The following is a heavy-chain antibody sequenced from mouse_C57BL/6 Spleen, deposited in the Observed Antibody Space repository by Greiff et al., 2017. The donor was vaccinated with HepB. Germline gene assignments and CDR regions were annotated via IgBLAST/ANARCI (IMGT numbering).Heavy chain of an antibody. Sequence: VQLQQSGAELVKPGASVKLSCKASGYTFTEYTIHWVKQRSGQGLEWIGWFYPGSGSIKYNEKFKDKATLTADKSSSTVYMELSRLTSEDSAVYFFARHEAHYCGSSPYYFDYWGQGTTLTVSS. CDR2: FYPGSGSI. CDR3: ARHEAHYCGSSPYYFDY. V-gene: IGHV1-62-2*01. D-gene: IGHD1-1*01. CDR1: GYTFTEYT. J-gene: IGHJ2*01.